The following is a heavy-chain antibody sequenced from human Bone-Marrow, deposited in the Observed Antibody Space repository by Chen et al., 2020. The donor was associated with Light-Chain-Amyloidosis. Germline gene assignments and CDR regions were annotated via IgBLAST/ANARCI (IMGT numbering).Heavy chain of an antibody. CDR3: ARQIFFLSCWYDLYYFEH. CDR1: GASISSSDYH. CDR2: IHFSGTT. D-gene: IGHD6-19*01. Sequence: QLQLQESGPSLVKPSETLSLTCNVSGASISSSDYHWAWIRQSPGKGLQWISSIHFSGTTYSNPALKSRVTTSVDTSTNQFSLRLNSVTAADTAVYYCARQIFFLSCWYDLYYFEHWGQGKLATVSS. J-gene: IGHJ4*01. V-gene: IGHV4-39*01.